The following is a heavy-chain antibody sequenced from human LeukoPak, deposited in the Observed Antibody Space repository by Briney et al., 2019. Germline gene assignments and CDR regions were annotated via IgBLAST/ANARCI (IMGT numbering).Heavy chain of an antibody. V-gene: IGHV1-46*01. Sequence: ASLKVSCKASGYTFTSYYMHWVRQAPGQGLEWMGIINLSGGSTSYAQKFQGRVNMTRDMSTSTVYMELSSLRSEDTAVYYCARDHKLTLGSFDSADAFDIWGQGTMVTVSS. D-gene: IGHD1-26*01. CDR1: GYTFTSYY. CDR2: INLSGGST. J-gene: IGHJ3*02. CDR3: ARDHKLTLGSFDSADAFDI.